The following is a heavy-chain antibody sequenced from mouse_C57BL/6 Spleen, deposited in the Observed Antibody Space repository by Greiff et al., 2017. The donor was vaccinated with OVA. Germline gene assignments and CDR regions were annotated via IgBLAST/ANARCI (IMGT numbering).Heavy chain of an antibody. CDR1: GFTFTGYW. CDR3: ARVRANYYCDY. V-gene: IGHV1-9*01. J-gene: IGHJ2*01. CDR2: ILHGGGST. D-gene: IGHD3-3*01. Sequence: QVQLQQSGAGLMKPGASVKLSCAATGFTFTGYWIAWVQQTPGHGLEWIGTILHGGGSTNYTEKVKGKATFTADTNSNTAYMQLSSLATENSAIYYGARVRANYYCDYWGQGTTLTVAS.